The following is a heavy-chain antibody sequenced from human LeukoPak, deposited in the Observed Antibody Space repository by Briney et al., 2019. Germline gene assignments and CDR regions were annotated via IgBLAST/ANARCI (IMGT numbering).Heavy chain of an antibody. D-gene: IGHD2-15*01. CDR3: AREGGCSGGSCYPGY. Sequence: GASVKVSCKASGYTFTSYYMHWVRQAPGQGLEWMGIINPSGGSTSDAQKFQGRVTMTRDTSTSTVYMELSSLRSEDTAVYYCAREGGCSGGSCYPGYWGQGTLVTVSS. V-gene: IGHV1-46*01. J-gene: IGHJ4*02. CDR2: INPSGGST. CDR1: GYTFTSYY.